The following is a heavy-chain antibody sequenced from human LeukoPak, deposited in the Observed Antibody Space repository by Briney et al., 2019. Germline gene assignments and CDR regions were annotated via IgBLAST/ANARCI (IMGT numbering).Heavy chain of an antibody. CDR1: GYTFTSYY. J-gene: IGHJ6*02. V-gene: IGHV1-46*01. CDR2: INPSGGST. D-gene: IGHD4-17*01. Sequence: GASVKVSCKASGYTFTSYYMHWVRQAPGQGLEWMGIINPSGGSTSYAQKFQGRVTMTRDTSTSTVYMELSSLRSEDTAVYYCARDHPTTVKRYYGMDVWGQGTTVTVSS. CDR3: ARDHPTTVKRYYGMDV.